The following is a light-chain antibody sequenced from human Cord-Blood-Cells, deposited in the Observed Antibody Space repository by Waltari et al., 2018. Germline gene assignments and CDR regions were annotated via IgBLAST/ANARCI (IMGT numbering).Light chain of an antibody. J-gene: IGKJ4*01. V-gene: IGKV3-11*01. CDR3: QQRSNWPLT. Sequence: IVLTQSPATLSLSPGERAPLACRASQSVSSYLAWYQQKPGQAPRLLIYDASTRATGIPARFSGSGSGTDFTLTNSSLEPEEFAVYYCQQRSNWPLTFGGGTKVEIK. CDR1: QSVSSY. CDR2: DAS.